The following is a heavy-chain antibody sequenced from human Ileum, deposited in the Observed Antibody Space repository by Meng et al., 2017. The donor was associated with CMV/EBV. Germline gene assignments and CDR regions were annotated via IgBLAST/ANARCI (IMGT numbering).Heavy chain of an antibody. V-gene: IGHV4-59*01. CDR2: IYYSGST. Sequence: SETLSLTCTVSGGSISSYYWSGIRQPPGKGLEWIGYIYYSGSTNYNPSLKSRVTMSVDTSKNQFSLKLTSVTAADTAVYYCAGYNWNDGLPKWGQGTLVTVSS. D-gene: IGHD1-20*01. CDR1: GGSISSYY. CDR3: AGYNWNDGLPK. J-gene: IGHJ4*02.